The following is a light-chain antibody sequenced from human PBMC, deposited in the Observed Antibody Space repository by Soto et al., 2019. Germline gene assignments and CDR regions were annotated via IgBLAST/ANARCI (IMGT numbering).Light chain of an antibody. CDR3: QQYGSSPKT. Sequence: EIVVTQSPGTLSLSPGERATLSCRASQSVNSNYLAWYQQKPGQAPRLLIYGASSRATGIPDRFSGNGSGTDFTLTISRLEPEDFAVYYCQQYGSSPKTFGQGTKVDIK. CDR2: GAS. V-gene: IGKV3-20*01. J-gene: IGKJ1*01. CDR1: QSVNSNY.